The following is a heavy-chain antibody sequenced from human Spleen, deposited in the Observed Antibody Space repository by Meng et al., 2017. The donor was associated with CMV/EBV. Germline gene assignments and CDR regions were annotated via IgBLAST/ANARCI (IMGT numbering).Heavy chain of an antibody. CDR1: GPSISTSTW. D-gene: IGHD3-10*01. CDR2: VYHSGYT. CDR3: ARGSGGWFDP. J-gene: IGHJ5*02. V-gene: IGHV4-4*02. Sequence: SETLSLTCTVSGPSISTSTWWSWVRQPPGKGLGWIGEVYHSGYTNDDPSLKSRVTMSVDRSKNQFSLKLSSVTAADTAVYYCARGSGGWFDPWGQGTLVTVSS.